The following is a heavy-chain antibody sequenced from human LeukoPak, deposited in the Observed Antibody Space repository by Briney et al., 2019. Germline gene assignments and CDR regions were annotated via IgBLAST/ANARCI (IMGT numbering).Heavy chain of an antibody. J-gene: IGHJ4*02. CDR2: ISGGGGVT. V-gene: IGHV3-23*01. D-gene: IGHD5-12*01. CDR1: GFTFSSCA. Sequence: GGSLRLSCAASGFTFSSCAMSWVRQAPGKGLEWVSSISGGGGVTYYADSVKGRFTISRDNSKNTVYLQMNSLRAEDTAVYYCAKEPRVATIEIFDYWGQGTLVTVSS. CDR3: AKEPRVATIEIFDY.